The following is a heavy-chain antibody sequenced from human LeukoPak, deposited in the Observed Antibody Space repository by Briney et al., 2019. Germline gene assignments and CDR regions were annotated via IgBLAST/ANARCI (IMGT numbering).Heavy chain of an antibody. CDR2: INHSGST. D-gene: IGHD3-22*01. CDR1: GGSFSGYY. J-gene: IGHJ4*02. V-gene: IGHV4-34*01. Sequence: PSETLSLTCAVYGGSFSGYYWSWIRQPPGKGLEWIGEINHSGSTNYNPSLKSRVTISVDTSKNQFSLKLSSVTAADTAVYYCARLPYYYDSSGYYYFSFDYWDQGTLVTVSS. CDR3: ARLPYYYDSSGYYYFSFDY.